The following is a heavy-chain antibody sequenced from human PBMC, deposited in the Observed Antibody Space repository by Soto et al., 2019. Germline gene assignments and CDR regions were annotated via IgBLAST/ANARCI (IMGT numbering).Heavy chain of an antibody. CDR2: IWYDGRNN. D-gene: IGHD6-25*01. V-gene: IGHV3-33*01. Sequence: PGGSLRLSCAASGFTFNSYGEHWVRQAPGKXLEWVAVIWYDGRNNYYADSVKGRFTISRDNSKDTLYLQMNSMSAEHTAVYYCSSALREGGSSLRYYYHRREGWRRRST. J-gene: IGHJ6*01. CDR1: GFTFNSYG. CDR3: SSALREGGSSLRYYYHRREG.